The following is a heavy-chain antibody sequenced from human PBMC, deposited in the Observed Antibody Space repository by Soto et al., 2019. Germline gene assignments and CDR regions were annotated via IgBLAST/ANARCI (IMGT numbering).Heavy chain of an antibody. Sequence: EVQLLESGGGLVQPGGSLRLSCAASGFTFSSYAMSWVRQAPGKGLEWVSAISGSGGSTYYADSVKGRFTISRDNSKNTLYLQMISLSAEDTAVYYCASQYCSSTSCYFPYYYYYGMDVWGQGTTVTVSS. V-gene: IGHV3-23*01. CDR1: GFTFSSYA. CDR2: ISGSGGST. J-gene: IGHJ6*02. D-gene: IGHD2-2*01. CDR3: ASQYCSSTSCYFPYYYYYGMDV.